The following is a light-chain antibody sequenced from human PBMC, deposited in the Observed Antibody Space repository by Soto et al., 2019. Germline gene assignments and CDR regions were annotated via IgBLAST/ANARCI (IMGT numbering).Light chain of an antibody. CDR3: SSYAGSNNVV. Sequence: QSALTQPPSASGSPGQSVTISCTGTSSDVGGYNYVSWYQQHPGKAPKLMIYEVSKRPSGVPHRFSGSKSGNTASLTLSGLQSEDEADYYCSSYAGSNNVVFGGGTKLTVL. J-gene: IGLJ2*01. CDR2: EVS. CDR1: SSDVGGYNY. V-gene: IGLV2-8*01.